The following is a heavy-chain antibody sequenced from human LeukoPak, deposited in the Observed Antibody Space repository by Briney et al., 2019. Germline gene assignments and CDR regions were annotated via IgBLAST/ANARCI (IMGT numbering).Heavy chain of an antibody. CDR1: GYALTQLS. J-gene: IGHJ4*02. V-gene: IGHV1-24*01. Sequence: GASVKVSCKVSGYALTQLSMHWVRQAPGKGFEWMGGIDPKDGETIYAQIFQGRVTMTDDTSTDTAYMELSGLTSEDTALYYCAGDVLVSGGSYYHGYWGQGTLVTVSS. D-gene: IGHD3-3*02. CDR2: IDPKDGET. CDR3: AGDVLVSGGSYYHGY.